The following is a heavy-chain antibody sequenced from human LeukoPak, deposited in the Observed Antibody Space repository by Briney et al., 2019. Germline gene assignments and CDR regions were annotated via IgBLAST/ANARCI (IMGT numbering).Heavy chain of an antibody. V-gene: IGHV4-59*01. D-gene: IGHD3-22*01. CDR2: IYYSGST. CDR1: GGSFSGYY. CDR3: ARDGDYYDSSGYYFTQFDP. J-gene: IGHJ5*02. Sequence: SETLSLTCAVYGGSFSGYYWSWIRQPPGKGLEWIGYIYYSGSTNYNPSLKSRVTISVDTSKNQFSLKLSSVTAADTAVYYCARDGDYYDSSGYYFTQFDPWGQGTLVTVSS.